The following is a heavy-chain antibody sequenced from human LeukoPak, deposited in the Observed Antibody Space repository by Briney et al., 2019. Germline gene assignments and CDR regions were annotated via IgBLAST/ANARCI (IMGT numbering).Heavy chain of an antibody. J-gene: IGHJ6*03. CDR2: MNPNSGNT. D-gene: IGHD4-17*01. Sequence: ASVKVSCKASGYTFTSYDINWVRQATGQGLEWMGWMNPNSGNTGYAQKFQGRVTMTRNTSISTAYMELSSLRSEDTAVYYCARSDYGDHWHYYYYMDVWRKGTTVTVSS. CDR3: ARSDYGDHWHYYYYMDV. CDR1: GYTFTSYD. V-gene: IGHV1-8*01.